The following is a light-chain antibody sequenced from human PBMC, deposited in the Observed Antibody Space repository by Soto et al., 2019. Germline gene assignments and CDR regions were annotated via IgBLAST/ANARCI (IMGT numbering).Light chain of an antibody. CDR2: LVS. V-gene: IGKV1-27*01. Sequence: DIQVTQSPSSLSASVGDRVTITCRASQAFGKYLARYQQKPGQVPKLLINLVSTLQSGVPSRFNGSGSGTDFTLTISNLQPEDVATYYCQDYNSVPYTFGPGTKVDLK. CDR1: QAFGKY. CDR3: QDYNSVPYT. J-gene: IGKJ3*01.